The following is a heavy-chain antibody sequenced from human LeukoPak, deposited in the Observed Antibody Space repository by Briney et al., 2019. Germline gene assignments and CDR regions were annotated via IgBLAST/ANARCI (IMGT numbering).Heavy chain of an antibody. J-gene: IGHJ4*02. V-gene: IGHV3-33*06. D-gene: IGHD5-24*01. CDR2: IWYDGSNK. Sequence: GGSLRLSCAASGFTFSSYGMHWVRQAPGKGLEWVAVIWYDGSNKYYADSVKGRFTISRDNSKNTLYLQMNSLRAEDTAVYYCAKALLDAYKEEYYFDYWGQGTLVTVSS. CDR1: GFTFSSYG. CDR3: AKALLDAYKEEYYFDY.